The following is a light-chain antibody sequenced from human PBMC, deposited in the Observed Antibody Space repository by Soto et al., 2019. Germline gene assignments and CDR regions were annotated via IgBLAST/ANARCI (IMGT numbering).Light chain of an antibody. J-gene: IGKJ4*01. CDR3: QQSYGSPT. V-gene: IGKV1-39*01. Sequence: DIQMTQSPSSLSASVGDRVTITCRASQSISSYLNWYQQKPGKAPKFLMYGASSLQRGVPSRFSGSGSGTDFTLTISSLQLEDFATYYCQQSYGSPTFGGGTKVDIK. CDR1: QSISSY. CDR2: GAS.